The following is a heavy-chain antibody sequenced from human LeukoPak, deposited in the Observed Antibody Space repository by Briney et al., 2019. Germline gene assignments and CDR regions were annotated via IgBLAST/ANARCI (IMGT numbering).Heavy chain of an antibody. CDR3: AREVYRRGLSSCHF. J-gene: IGHJ1*01. V-gene: IGHV3-74*01. Sequence: PGGSLRLSCAASGFTFSSYWMHWVRQAPGKGLVWVSRINSDGGSTIHADSVKGRFTISRDNAKSTLDLQMTSLRADDTAAYYFAREVYRRGLSSCHFWGESPLVTVST. D-gene: IGHD6-19*01. CDR1: GFTFSSYW. CDR2: INSDGGST.